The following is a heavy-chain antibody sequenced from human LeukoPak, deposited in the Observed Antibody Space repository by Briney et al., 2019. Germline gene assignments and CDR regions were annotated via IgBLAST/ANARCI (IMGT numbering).Heavy chain of an antibody. D-gene: IGHD6-13*01. Sequence: SETLSLTCAVSVGPISSSNWWSGVRQPPGKGLEWIGEIYHSGSTNYNPSLKSRVTISVDKSKNQFSLKLSSVTAADTAVYYCARDIIAAAGTNYWGQGTLVTVSS. CDR1: VGPISSSNW. V-gene: IGHV4-4*02. J-gene: IGHJ4*02. CDR2: IYHSGST. CDR3: ARDIIAAAGTNY.